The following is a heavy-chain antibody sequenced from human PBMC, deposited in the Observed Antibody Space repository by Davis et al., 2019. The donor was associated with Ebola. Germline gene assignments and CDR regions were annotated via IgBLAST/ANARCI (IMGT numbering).Heavy chain of an antibody. CDR3: AKDRAAVADWYFDL. CDR1: GFTFSSYW. V-gene: IGHV3-7*03. CDR2: IKQDGSEK. Sequence: GGSLRLSCAASGFTFSSYWMSWVRQAPGKGLEWVTNIKQDGSEKYYVDSVKGRFTISRDNSKNTLYLQMNSLRAEDTAVYYCAKDRAAVADWYFDLWGRGTLVTVSS. J-gene: IGHJ2*01. D-gene: IGHD6-19*01.